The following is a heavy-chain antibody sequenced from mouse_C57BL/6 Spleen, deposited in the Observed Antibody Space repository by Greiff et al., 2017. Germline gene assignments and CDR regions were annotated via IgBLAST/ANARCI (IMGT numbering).Heavy chain of an antibody. V-gene: IGHV1-82*01. D-gene: IGHD1-1*01. CDR3: ARSALDYGSPDWYFDV. CDR1: GYAFSSSW. Sequence: QVQLQQSGPELVKPGASVKISCKASGYAFSSSWMNWVKQRPGKGLEWIGRIYPGAGDTNYTGKFKGKATLTADKSSSTAYMQLSSLTSEDAAVYFCARSALDYGSPDWYFDVWGTGTTVTVSS. J-gene: IGHJ1*03. CDR2: IYPGAGDT.